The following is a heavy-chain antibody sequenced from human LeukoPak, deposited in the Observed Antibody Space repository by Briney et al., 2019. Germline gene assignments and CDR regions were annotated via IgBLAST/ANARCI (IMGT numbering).Heavy chain of an antibody. Sequence: RASVKVSCKASGGTFSSYAISWVRQAPGQGLGWMGGIIPMFGTANYAQKFQGRVTITADKSTSTAYMELSSLRSEDTAVYYCARDPPGRPYSSSSYGWGQGTLVTVSS. CDR1: GGTFSSYA. D-gene: IGHD6-6*01. J-gene: IGHJ4*02. CDR2: IIPMFGTA. CDR3: ARDPPGRPYSSSSYG. V-gene: IGHV1-69*06.